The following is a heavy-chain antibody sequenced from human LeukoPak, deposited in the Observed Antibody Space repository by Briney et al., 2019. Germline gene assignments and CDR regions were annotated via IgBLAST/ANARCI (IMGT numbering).Heavy chain of an antibody. CDR3: ARCIAAAGTHYYFDY. Sequence: SVKVSCKASGGTFSSYAISWVRQAPGQGLEWMGGIIPIFGTANYAQKFQGRVTITADKSTSTAYMELSSLRSEDTAVYYCARCIAAAGTHYYFDYWGQGTLVTVSS. J-gene: IGHJ4*02. D-gene: IGHD6-13*01. CDR2: IIPIFGTA. CDR1: GGTFSSYA. V-gene: IGHV1-69*06.